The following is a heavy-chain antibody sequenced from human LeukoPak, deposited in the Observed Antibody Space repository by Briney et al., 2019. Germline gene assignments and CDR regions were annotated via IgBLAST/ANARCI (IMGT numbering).Heavy chain of an antibody. Sequence: PSETLSLTCAVYGGSFSGYYWSWIRQPPGKGLEWIGEINHSGSTNYNPSLKSRVTISVDTSKNQFSLKLSSVTAADTAVYYCARGHPYSSGWYRWFDPWGQGTLVTASS. V-gene: IGHV4-34*01. CDR1: GGSFSGYY. CDR2: INHSGST. D-gene: IGHD6-13*01. CDR3: ARGHPYSSGWYRWFDP. J-gene: IGHJ5*02.